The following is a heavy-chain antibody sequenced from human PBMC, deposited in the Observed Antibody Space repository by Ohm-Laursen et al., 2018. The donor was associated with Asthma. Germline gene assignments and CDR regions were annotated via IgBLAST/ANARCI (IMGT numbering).Heavy chain of an antibody. Sequence: ASVKVSCKASGYTFTGYYMHWVRQAPGQGLEWMGRINPNSGGTNYAQKFQGRVTMTRDTSISTAYMELSRLRSDDTAVYYCARNLEDIVVVGNWFDPWGQGTLVTVSS. CDR3: ARNLEDIVVVGNWFDP. D-gene: IGHD2-15*01. CDR1: GYTFTGYY. J-gene: IGHJ5*02. CDR2: INPNSGGT. V-gene: IGHV1-2*06.